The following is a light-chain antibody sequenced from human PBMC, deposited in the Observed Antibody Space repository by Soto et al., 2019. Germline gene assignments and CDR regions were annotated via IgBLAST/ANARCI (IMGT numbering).Light chain of an antibody. V-gene: IGLV2-14*01. CDR2: DVS. CDR3: SSYTSSSTLV. CDR1: SSDVGDNNY. Sequence: QSVLTQPASVSGSPGQSITISCTGTSSDVGDNNYVSWYQQYPGRAPKLMIFDVSNRPSGVSNRFSGSKSGNTASLTISGLQAEDEADYYCSSYTSSSTLVFGGGTKVTVL. J-gene: IGLJ2*01.